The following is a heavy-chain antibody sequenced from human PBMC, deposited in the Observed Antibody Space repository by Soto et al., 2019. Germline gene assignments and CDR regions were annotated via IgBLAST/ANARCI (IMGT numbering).Heavy chain of an antibody. J-gene: IGHJ5*02. CDR3: ARKVPPNGRDLSGGFDP. V-gene: IGHV1-69*13. CDR2: INPNSGTA. Sequence: SVKVYRKAFGYTFTVYYIHCVRQTPGQGLEWMGGINPNSGTANYAQKFQGRVTITADESMSTAYMELSSLRSEDTAVYYCARKVPPNGRDLSGGFDPWGQGTLVTVSS. D-gene: IGHD6-25*01. CDR1: GYTFTVYY.